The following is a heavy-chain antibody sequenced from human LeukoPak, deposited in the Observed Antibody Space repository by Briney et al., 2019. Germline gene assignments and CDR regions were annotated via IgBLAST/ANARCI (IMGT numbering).Heavy chain of an antibody. CDR1: GFTFSSYA. CDR2: ISGSGGST. J-gene: IGHJ4*02. CDR3: AKDYIAARLTTLFDY. Sequence: PGGSLRLSCAASGFTFSSYAMSWVRQAPGKGLEWVSAISGSGGSTYYADSVKGRFTISRDNSKNTLYLQMNSLRAEDTAVYYCAKDYIAARLTTLFDYWGQGTLVTVSS. D-gene: IGHD6-6*01. V-gene: IGHV3-23*01.